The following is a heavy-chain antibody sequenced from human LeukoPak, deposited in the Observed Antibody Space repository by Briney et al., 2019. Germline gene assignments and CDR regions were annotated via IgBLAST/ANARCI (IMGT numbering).Heavy chain of an antibody. CDR1: GGTFSVYA. V-gene: IGHV1-69*13. J-gene: IGHJ6*03. Sequence: ASVKVSCKASGGTFSVYAISWVRQAPGQGLEWMGGVIPIFGTANYAPKFQGRATITADESTSTAYMELSSLRFEDTAVYYCATGLETGTSYYYYMDVWGKGTTVTVSS. CDR3: ATGLETGTSYYYYMDV. CDR2: VIPIFGTA. D-gene: IGHD1-1*01.